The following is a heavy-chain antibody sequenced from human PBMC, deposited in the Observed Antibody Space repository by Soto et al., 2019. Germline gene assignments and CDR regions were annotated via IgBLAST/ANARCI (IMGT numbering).Heavy chain of an antibody. J-gene: IGHJ6*02. V-gene: IGHV1-69*01. CDR2: IIPIFGTA. CDR1: GGTFSSYA. D-gene: IGHD5-18*01. Sequence: QVQLVQSGAEVKKPGSSVKVSCKASGGTFSSYAISWVRQAPGQGLEWMGGIIPIFGTANYAQKFQGRVTITADESTSKAYMELSSLRSEDTAVYYCARRGGGYSYGYYYYYGMDVWGQGTTVTVSS. CDR3: ARRGGGYSYGYYYYYGMDV.